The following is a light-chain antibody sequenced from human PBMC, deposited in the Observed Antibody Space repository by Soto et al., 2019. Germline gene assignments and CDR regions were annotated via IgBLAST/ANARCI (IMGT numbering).Light chain of an antibody. J-gene: IGKJ2*01. V-gene: IGKV3-20*01. Sequence: EIVMTQSPGTLSLSPGERATISCRASQVIGSRYLAWYHQKSGQAPRLLIYGASSRATGIPDRFSGSGSGTDFTLTISRLEPEDCGVYYCQQFGSSIPHTFGQGTNLEIK. CDR1: QVIGSRY. CDR2: GAS. CDR3: QQFGSSIPHT.